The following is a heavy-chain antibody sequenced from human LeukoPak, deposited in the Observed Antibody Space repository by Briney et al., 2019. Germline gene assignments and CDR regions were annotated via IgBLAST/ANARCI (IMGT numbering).Heavy chain of an antibody. CDR1: GFTFSSYE. Sequence: PGGSLRLSCAASGFTFSSYEMHWVRQAPGKGLEWVAVISYDGNNKYYADSVKGRFTISRDNSKNTLYLQMNSLRADDTAVYYCGTDRDYYGSGSWTDAFDIWGQGTMVTVSS. D-gene: IGHD3-10*01. J-gene: IGHJ3*02. V-gene: IGHV3-30-3*01. CDR2: ISYDGNNK. CDR3: GTDRDYYGSGSWTDAFDI.